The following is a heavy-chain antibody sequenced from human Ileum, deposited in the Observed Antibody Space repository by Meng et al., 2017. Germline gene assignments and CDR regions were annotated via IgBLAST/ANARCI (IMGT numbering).Heavy chain of an antibody. V-gene: IGHV4-39*07. Sequence: QLHLRESGPGLVQPSETLSLTCTVSGGSISSTSHYWGWIRQPPGKGLEWIGSMRYSGTTYYNPSLKSRVTISVDTSKNQISLKLRSVTAADTAVYYCARDKAVVVTTYAFDVWGQGTMVTVSS. CDR3: ARDKAVVVTTYAFDV. J-gene: IGHJ3*01. D-gene: IGHD3-22*01. CDR1: GGSISSTSHY. CDR2: MRYSGTT.